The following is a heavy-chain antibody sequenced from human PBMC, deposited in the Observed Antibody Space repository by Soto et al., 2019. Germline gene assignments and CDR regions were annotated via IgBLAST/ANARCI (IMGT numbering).Heavy chain of an antibody. Sequence: GESLKLSCKGSGYSFTSYWIGWVRQMPGKGLEWMGIIYPGDSDTRYSPSFQGQVTISADKSISTAYLQWSSLKASDTAMYYCARHSLADSGDHYYHYYDGMVVCGQGATVTV. V-gene: IGHV5-51*01. J-gene: IGHJ6*02. CDR3: ARHSLADSGDHYYHYYDGMVV. CDR1: GYSFTSYW. CDR2: IYPGDSDT. D-gene: IGHD2-21*02.